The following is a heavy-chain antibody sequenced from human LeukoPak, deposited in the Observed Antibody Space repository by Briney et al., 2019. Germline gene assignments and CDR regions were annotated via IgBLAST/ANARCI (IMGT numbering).Heavy chain of an antibody. Sequence: GGSLRLSCVASGFTFSSYSMNWVRQAPGKGLEWVSYIRSTGSPIYYADSVKGRFTISRDNARNSLYLRMNSLRDEDTAVYYCVRDPDALDFWGQGTLVTVSS. V-gene: IGHV3-48*02. CDR2: IRSTGSPI. CDR3: VRDPDALDF. J-gene: IGHJ4*02. CDR1: GFTFSSYS.